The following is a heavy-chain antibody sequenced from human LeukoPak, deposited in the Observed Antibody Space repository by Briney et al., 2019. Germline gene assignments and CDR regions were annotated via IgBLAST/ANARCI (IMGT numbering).Heavy chain of an antibody. V-gene: IGHV4-30-4*01. D-gene: IGHD2-2*01. Sequence: SQTLSFTCTVSGGSISSGDYYWSWIRQPPGKGLEWIGYIYYSGSTYYNPSLKSRVTISVDTSKNQFSLKLSSVTAADTAVYYCARDQDCSSTSCYSTSGMDVWGKGTTVTVSS. CDR3: ARDQDCSSTSCYSTSGMDV. CDR2: IYYSGST. CDR1: GGSISSGDYY. J-gene: IGHJ6*04.